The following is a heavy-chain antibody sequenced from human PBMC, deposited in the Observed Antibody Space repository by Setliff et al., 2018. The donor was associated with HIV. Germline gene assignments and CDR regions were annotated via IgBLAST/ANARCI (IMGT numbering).Heavy chain of an antibody. CDR2: VHSSGGRT. Sequence: LRLSCAASGFTFSSSAMNWVRQAPGKGLEWVSAVHSSGGRTYYADSVKGRFTITRDNSKNTVHLQMNSLRVEDTAVYYCARGSPETVRDLDYWGQGTLVTVSS. V-gene: IGHV3-23*01. D-gene: IGHD3-10*01. CDR3: ARGSPETVRDLDY. CDR1: GFTFSSSA. J-gene: IGHJ4*02.